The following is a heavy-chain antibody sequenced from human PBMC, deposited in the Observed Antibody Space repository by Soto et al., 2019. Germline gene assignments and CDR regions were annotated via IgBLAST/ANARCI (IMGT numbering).Heavy chain of an antibody. Sequence: SETLSLTCAVYGGSFSGYYWSWIRQPPGKGLEWIGEINHSGSTNYNPSLKSRVTISVDTSKNQFSLKLSSVTAADTAVYYCARGEMATTKYYYYYGMDVWGQGTTVTVSS. CDR2: INHSGST. J-gene: IGHJ6*02. CDR3: ARGEMATTKYYYYYGMDV. D-gene: IGHD5-12*01. V-gene: IGHV4-34*01. CDR1: GGSFSGYY.